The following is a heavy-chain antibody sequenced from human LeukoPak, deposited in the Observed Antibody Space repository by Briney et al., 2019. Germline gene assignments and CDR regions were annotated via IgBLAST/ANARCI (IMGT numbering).Heavy chain of an antibody. CDR2: ICYDGSNK. J-gene: IGHJ4*02. CDR1: GFTFSSYW. V-gene: IGHV3-33*08. Sequence: GGSLRLSCAASGFTFSSYWMSWVRQAPGKGLEWVAVICYDGSNKYYADSVKGRFPISRDNSKNTLYLQMNSLRAEDTAVYYCARDGIAAAGFYIYMRYWGQGTLVTVSS. D-gene: IGHD6-13*01. CDR3: ARDGIAAAGFYIYMRY.